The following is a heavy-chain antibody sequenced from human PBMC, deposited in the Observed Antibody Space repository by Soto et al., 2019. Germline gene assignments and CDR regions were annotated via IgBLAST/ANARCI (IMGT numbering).Heavy chain of an antibody. V-gene: IGHV3-23*01. D-gene: IGHD6-13*01. Sequence: GGSLRLSXAASGFSFSSYAMNWVRQAPGQGLEWVSGISGSGGTTFYADSVKGRFTISRDNSKNTLYLQMNSLRAEDTAVYYCAKDLGYTSSWYYALHIWGQGTMVTVSS. CDR2: ISGSGGTT. J-gene: IGHJ3*02. CDR3: AKDLGYTSSWYYALHI. CDR1: GFSFSSYA.